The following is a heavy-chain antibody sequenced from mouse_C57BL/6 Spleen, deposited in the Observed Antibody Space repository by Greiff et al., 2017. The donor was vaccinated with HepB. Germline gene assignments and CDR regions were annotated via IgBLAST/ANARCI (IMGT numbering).Heavy chain of an antibody. CDR2: ISSGGSYT. V-gene: IGHV5-6*02. D-gene: IGHD2-5*01. CDR1: GFTFSSYG. Sequence: EVKLVESGGDLVKPGGSLKLSCAASGFTFSSYGMSWVRQTPDKRLEWVATISSGGSYTYYPDSVKGRFTISRDNAKNTLYLQMSSLKSEDTAMYYCARRGSNYVSSWFAYWGQGTLVTVSA. J-gene: IGHJ3*01. CDR3: ARRGSNYVSSWFAY.